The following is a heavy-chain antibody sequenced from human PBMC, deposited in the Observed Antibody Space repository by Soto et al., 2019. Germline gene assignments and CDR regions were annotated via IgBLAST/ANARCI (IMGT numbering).Heavy chain of an antibody. CDR2: ITSSGDST. J-gene: IGHJ5*02. Sequence: EVQLLESGGGLVQPGGSLRLSCAASGFTFSSYAMAWVRQASGKGLEWVSSITSSGDSTYYADSVKGQFTISRDNSKNTLYLQMNSLRAEDTAVYYCANLEVTWGQGTLVTVSS. D-gene: IGHD2-21*01. CDR3: ANLEVT. CDR1: GFTFSSYA. V-gene: IGHV3-23*01.